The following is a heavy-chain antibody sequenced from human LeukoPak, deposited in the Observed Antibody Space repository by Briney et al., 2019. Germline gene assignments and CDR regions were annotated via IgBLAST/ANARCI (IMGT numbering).Heavy chain of an antibody. CDR2: IIPILGIA. CDR1: GGTISSYA. Sequence: GASVKVSCKASGGTISSYAISWVRQAPGQGLEWMGRIIPILGIANYAQKFQGRVTITADKSTSTAYMELRSLRSDDTAVYYCARDLHSSGWYFFDYWGQGTLVTVSS. V-gene: IGHV1-69*04. D-gene: IGHD6-19*01. J-gene: IGHJ4*02. CDR3: ARDLHSSGWYFFDY.